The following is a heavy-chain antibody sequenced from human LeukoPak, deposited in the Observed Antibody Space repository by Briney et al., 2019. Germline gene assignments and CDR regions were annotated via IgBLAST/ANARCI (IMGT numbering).Heavy chain of an antibody. J-gene: IGHJ4*02. Sequence: ASVKVSCKVSGYTLTDLCIHWVRQAPGKGLEWKGGFDPEDGETIYAQKFQGRVTMTEDTSTDTAYLELSSLRSEDTAVYYCATVGATTYVDYWGQGTLVTVSS. CDR1: GYTLTDLC. CDR2: FDPEDGET. CDR3: ATVGATTYVDY. D-gene: IGHD1-26*01. V-gene: IGHV1-24*01.